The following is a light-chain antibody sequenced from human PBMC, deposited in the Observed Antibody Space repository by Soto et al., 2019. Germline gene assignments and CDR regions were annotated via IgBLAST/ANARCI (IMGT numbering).Light chain of an antibody. V-gene: IGKV3D-15*01. CDR1: QGVVSR. J-gene: IGKJ4*01. Sequence: EIVMTQSPATLSVSPGERATLSCRASQGVVSRLSLCQQKPVQARGRLMYGASTGATGIPARFSCSGSGTEFTLTTGSLQSEDFAVSYCQQYNNWPLTFGGGTKVNIK. CDR2: GAS. CDR3: QQYNNWPLT.